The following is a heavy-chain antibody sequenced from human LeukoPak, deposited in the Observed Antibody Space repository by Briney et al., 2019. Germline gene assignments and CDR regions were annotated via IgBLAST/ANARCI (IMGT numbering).Heavy chain of an antibody. CDR3: AREKYYDSSGDAFDI. CDR1: GYTFTRYY. J-gene: IGHJ3*02. CDR2: INPNSGGT. D-gene: IGHD3-22*01. Sequence: ASVKVSCKASGYTFTRYYMHSVRQAPGQGLEWMGWINPNSGGTNYAQKFQGRVTMTRDTSISTAYMDLSRLRSDDTAVYYCAREKYYDSSGDAFDIWGQGTMVTVSS. V-gene: IGHV1-2*02.